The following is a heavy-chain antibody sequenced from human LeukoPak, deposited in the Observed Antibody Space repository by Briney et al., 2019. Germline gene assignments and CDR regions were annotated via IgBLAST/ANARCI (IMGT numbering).Heavy chain of an antibody. CDR3: ARTVRYYDFWSGYFSYFDY. V-gene: IGHV3-30*04. Sequence: GGSLRLSCAASGFTFSSYAMHWVRQAPGKGLEWVAVISSDGSNKYYADSVKGRFTISRDNSKNTLYLQMNSLRAEDTAVYYCARTVRYYDFWSGYFSYFDYWGQGTLVTVSS. D-gene: IGHD3-3*01. CDR1: GFTFSSYA. J-gene: IGHJ4*02. CDR2: ISSDGSNK.